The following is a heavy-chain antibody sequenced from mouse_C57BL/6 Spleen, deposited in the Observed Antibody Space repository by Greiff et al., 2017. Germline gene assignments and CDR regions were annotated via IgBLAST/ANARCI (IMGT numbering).Heavy chain of an antibody. CDR1: GYAFSSYW. J-gene: IGHJ4*01. V-gene: IGHV1-80*01. CDR3: AIYYYGSGAMDY. CDR2: FYPGDGDT. D-gene: IGHD1-1*01. Sequence: QVQLKESGAELVKPGASVKISCKASGYAFSSYWMNWVKQRPGQGLEWIGQFYPGDGDTNYNVKFKGKATLTADKSSSTAYMQLSSLTSEDSAVYFCAIYYYGSGAMDYWGQGTSVTVSS.